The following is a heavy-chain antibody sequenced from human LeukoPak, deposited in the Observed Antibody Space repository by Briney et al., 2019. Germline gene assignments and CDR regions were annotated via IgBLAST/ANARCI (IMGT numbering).Heavy chain of an antibody. CDR3: ASWGSPTDAFDI. CDR2: IYHSGST. D-gene: IGHD3-16*01. CDR1: GGSFSGYY. J-gene: IGHJ3*02. Sequence: SETLSLTCAVYGGSFSGYYWSWIRQPPGKGLEWIGEIYHSGSTNYNPSLKSRVTISVDKSKNQFSLKLSSVTAADTAVYYCASWGSPTDAFDIWGQGTMVTVSS. V-gene: IGHV4-34*01.